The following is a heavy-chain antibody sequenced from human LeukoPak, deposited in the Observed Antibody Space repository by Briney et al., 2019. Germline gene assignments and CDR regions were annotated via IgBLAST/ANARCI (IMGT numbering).Heavy chain of an antibody. Sequence: GGSLRLSCAASGFTFSSYAMHWVRQAPGKGLEWVAVISYDGSNKYYADSVKGRFTISRDNSKITLYLQMNSLRAEDTAVYYCAKVTFDYWGQGTLVTVSS. CDR1: GFTFSSYA. CDR2: ISYDGSNK. V-gene: IGHV3-30*04. J-gene: IGHJ4*02. CDR3: AKVTFDY. D-gene: IGHD5-18*01.